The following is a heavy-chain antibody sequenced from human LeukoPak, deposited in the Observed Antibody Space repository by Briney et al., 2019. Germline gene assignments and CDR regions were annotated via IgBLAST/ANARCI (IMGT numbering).Heavy chain of an antibody. CDR1: GFTFSSYG. Sequence: PGGSLRLSCAASGFTFSSYGMNWVRQAPGKGLEWVSGISDSGVGTKHADSVKGRFTISRDNSKNTLYLQMSSLRAEDTAVYYCAKEEWLLAVYFDYWGQGTLVTVSS. CDR2: ISDSGVGT. D-gene: IGHD3-3*01. V-gene: IGHV3-23*01. J-gene: IGHJ4*02. CDR3: AKEEWLLAVYFDY.